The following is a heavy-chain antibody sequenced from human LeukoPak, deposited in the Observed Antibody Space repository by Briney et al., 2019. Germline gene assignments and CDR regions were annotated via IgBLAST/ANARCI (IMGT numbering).Heavy chain of an antibody. CDR3: AKDLMRDRWFGES. CDR2: IRFEGTEK. J-gene: IGHJ5*02. V-gene: IGHV3-30*02. D-gene: IGHD3-10*01. Sequence: GGSLRLSCATYGFTFSYYGMHWVRQAPGKGLEWVAFIRFEGTEKFYADSVKGRFTISRDNSKNTLYLEMNSLRREDTAVYYCAKDLMRDRWFGESWGQGTLVTVSS. CDR1: GFTFSYYG.